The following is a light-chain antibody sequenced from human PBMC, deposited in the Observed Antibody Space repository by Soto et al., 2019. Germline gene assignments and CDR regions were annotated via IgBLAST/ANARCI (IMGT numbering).Light chain of an antibody. CDR3: SSYASSSTVV. Sequence: QSALTQPASVSGSPGQSITISCTGTSSDIGTYNYVSWFQQTPGKAPKLMIYEVTHRPSGVSYRFSGSKSGNTASLTISGLQAEDEADYYCSSYASSSTVVFGGGTKLTVL. CDR1: SSDIGTYNY. J-gene: IGLJ2*01. CDR2: EVT. V-gene: IGLV2-14*01.